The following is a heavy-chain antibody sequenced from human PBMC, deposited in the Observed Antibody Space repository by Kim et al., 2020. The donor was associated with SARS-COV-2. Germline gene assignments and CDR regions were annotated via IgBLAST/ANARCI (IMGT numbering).Heavy chain of an antibody. Sequence: TYYADSVKGRFTISRDNSKNTLYLQMNSLRAEDTAVYYCARSNYYYGMDVWGQGTTVTVS. J-gene: IGHJ6*02. CDR3: ARSNYYYGMDV. V-gene: IGHV3-66*01. CDR2: T.